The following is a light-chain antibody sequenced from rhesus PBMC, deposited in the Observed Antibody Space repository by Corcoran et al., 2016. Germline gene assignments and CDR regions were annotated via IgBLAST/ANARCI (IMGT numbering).Light chain of an antibody. V-gene: IGKV1-22*01. CDR1: QGISSW. J-gene: IGKJ3*01. CDR3: LQYSSSPFT. Sequence: DIQMTQSPSSLSASVGDKVTITCHASQGISSWLAWYQQKPGKAPKLLIYKASSLQSGVPSRFSGSGSGTDYTLTIRSLQSEDFATYYWLQYSSSPFTFGPGTKLDIK. CDR2: KAS.